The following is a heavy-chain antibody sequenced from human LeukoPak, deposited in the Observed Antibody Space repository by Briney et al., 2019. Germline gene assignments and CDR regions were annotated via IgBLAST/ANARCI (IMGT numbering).Heavy chain of an antibody. D-gene: IGHD3-10*01. J-gene: IGHJ4*02. CDR1: GFTFSRSP. V-gene: IGHV3-30*04. Sequence: GRSLRLACAASGFTFSRSPMHWVRQAPGEGLQWVSLSSHDGTIRYEDSVKGRFTVSRDNSKNTLYLQMSSLRPEDTAVYYCAEDGFGTLDFWGQGTPVIVSS. CDR3: AEDGFGTLDF. CDR2: SSHDGTIR.